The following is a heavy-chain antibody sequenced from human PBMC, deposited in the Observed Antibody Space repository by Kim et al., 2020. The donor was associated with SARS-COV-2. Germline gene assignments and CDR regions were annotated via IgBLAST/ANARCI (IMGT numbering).Heavy chain of an antibody. CDR3: AISYDYGCMDV. CDR2: FDPEDGET. CDR1: EYTLTELS. V-gene: IGHV1-24*01. J-gene: IGHJ6*02. Sequence: ASVKVSCKVSEYTLTELSMHWVRQVPGKGLEWMGGFDPEDGETIYAQKFQGRVTMTEDTSTDTAYMELSSLRSEDTAVYYCAISYDYGCMDVWGLGTTVTVSS. D-gene: IGHD3-16*01.